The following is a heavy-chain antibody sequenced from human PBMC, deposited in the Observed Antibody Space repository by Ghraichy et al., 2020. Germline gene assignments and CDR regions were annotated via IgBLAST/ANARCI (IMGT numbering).Heavy chain of an antibody. CDR3: ARDPYGDYKYGGTDY. V-gene: IGHV3-7*01. Sequence: GGSLRLSCTASGFTFSRHWMSWVRQAPGKGLEWVASIKADGSERHYVESVKGRFTISRDNAKNSVSLEMNNLRAEDRGVYYCARDPYGDYKYGGTDYWGQGTLVTVSS. J-gene: IGHJ4*02. CDR2: IKADGSER. D-gene: IGHD4-17*01. CDR1: GFTFSRHW.